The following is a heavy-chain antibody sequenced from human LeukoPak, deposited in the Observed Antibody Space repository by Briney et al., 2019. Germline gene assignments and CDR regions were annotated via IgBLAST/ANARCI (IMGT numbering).Heavy chain of an antibody. CDR1: GYSFTTYW. V-gene: IGHV5-51*01. D-gene: IGHD3-22*01. CDR2: IYPGDSDT. CDR3: ARQFRDSSGYYSYYFDY. Sequence: GESLKISCKGSGYSFTTYWIGWVRQMPGRGLEWMGIIYPGDSDTRYSPSFQGQVTISADKSISTAYLQWSSLKASDTAMYYCARQFRDSSGYYSYYFDYWGQGALVTVSS. J-gene: IGHJ4*02.